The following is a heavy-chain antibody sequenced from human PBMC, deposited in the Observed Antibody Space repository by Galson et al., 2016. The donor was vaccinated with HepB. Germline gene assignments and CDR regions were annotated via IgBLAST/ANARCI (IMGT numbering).Heavy chain of an antibody. J-gene: IGHJ5*02. CDR2: IDPSDSYT. V-gene: IGHV5-10-1*01. D-gene: IGHD3-10*01. CDR1: GYSFTTYW. Sequence: QSGAEVKKPGESLRISCKGSGYSFTTYWISWVRQMPGKGLEWRGRIDPSDSYTNYSPSFQGNVTIPADKSISTAYLQWSSLKASDTAIYYCARSTRMVRGNLNWLDPWGQGTLVTVSS. CDR3: ARSTRMVRGNLNWLDP.